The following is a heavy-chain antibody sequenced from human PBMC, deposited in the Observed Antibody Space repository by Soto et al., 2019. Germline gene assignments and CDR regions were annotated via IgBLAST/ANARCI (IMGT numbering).Heavy chain of an antibody. J-gene: IGHJ5*02. V-gene: IGHV4-59*08. CDR3: VRLIGNSWLDT. CDR2: IYYSGST. Sequence: TLSLTCTVSGGTISSWYWSWIRQPPGKGLEWIGYIYYSGSTNCNPSLKSRITISPDTSNNQVSLQLNSVTPDDTAVYYCVRLIGNSWLDTWGQGTLVTVSS. CDR1: GGTISSWY.